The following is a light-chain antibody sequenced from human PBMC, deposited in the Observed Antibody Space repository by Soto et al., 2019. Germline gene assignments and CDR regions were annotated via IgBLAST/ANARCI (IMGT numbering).Light chain of an antibody. J-gene: IGLJ3*02. CDR1: SGHSSYA. CDR2: LNSDGSH. CDR3: QTWGTGIPWV. Sequence: QPVLTQSPSDSASLGASVKLTCTLSSGHSSYAIAWHQQQPEKGPRYLMKLNSDGSHSKGDGIPDRFSGSSSGAERYLTISSLQSEDESDYYCQTWGTGIPWVFGGGTKLTFL. V-gene: IGLV4-69*01.